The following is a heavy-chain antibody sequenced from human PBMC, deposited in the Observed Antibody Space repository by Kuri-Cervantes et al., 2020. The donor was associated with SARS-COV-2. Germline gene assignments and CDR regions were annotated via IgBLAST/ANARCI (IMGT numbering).Heavy chain of an antibody. CDR3: SRVLAARPGVVDY. Sequence: SETLSLTCTVSGGSVSSGSYYWSWIRQPPGKGLEWIGYIYYSGRTNYNPSLKSRVTISVDTSKNQFSLKLSSVTAADTAVYYCSRVLAARPGVVDYWGQGTLVTVSS. V-gene: IGHV4-61*01. J-gene: IGHJ4*02. D-gene: IGHD6-6*01. CDR1: GGSVSSGSYY. CDR2: IYYSGRT.